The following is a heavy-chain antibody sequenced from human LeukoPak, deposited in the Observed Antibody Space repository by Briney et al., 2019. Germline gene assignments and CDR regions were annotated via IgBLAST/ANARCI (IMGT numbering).Heavy chain of an antibody. CDR3: AKCEGIFGLVYYYYYMDV. CDR1: GFTFSIYA. Sequence: GSLRLSCAASGFTFSIYAMSWVRQAPGKGLEWVSAISGSSSTTYYADSVKGRFTISRDNSKNTLYLQMNSLRAEDTAVYYCAKCEGIFGLVYYYYYMDVWGKGTTVTVSS. D-gene: IGHD3/OR15-3a*01. J-gene: IGHJ6*03. CDR2: ISGSSSTT. V-gene: IGHV3-23*01.